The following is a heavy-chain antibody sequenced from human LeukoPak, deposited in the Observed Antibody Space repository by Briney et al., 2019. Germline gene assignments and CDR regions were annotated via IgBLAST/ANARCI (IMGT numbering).Heavy chain of an antibody. V-gene: IGHV4-4*07. CDR2: IYTSGNT. CDR1: GGSISSYY. D-gene: IGHD3-10*01. J-gene: IGHJ4*02. Sequence: SETLSLTCTVSGGSISSYYWNWIRQPAGKGLEWIGRIYTSGNTNYNPSLKGRVTMSVDTSKNQFSLKLSSVTAADTAVYYCARDDMVRGVPNDYWGQGTLVTVSS. CDR3: ARDDMVRGVPNDY.